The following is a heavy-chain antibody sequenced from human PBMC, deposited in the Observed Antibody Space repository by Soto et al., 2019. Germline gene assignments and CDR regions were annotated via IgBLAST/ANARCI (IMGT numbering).Heavy chain of an antibody. CDR3: ARPLGSTGAFDI. D-gene: IGHD3-16*02. V-gene: IGHV5-10-1*01. CDR1: GYSFTSYW. CDR2: IDPSDSYT. Sequence: GESVKISCXGSGYSFTSYWISWVRQMPGKGLEWMGRIDPSDSYTNYSPSFQGHVTISADKSISTAYLQWSSLKASDTAMYYCARPLGSTGAFDIWGQGTMVTVSS. J-gene: IGHJ3*02.